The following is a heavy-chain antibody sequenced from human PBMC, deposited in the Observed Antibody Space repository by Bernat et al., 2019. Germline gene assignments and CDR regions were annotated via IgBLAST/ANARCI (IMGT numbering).Heavy chain of an antibody. CDR3: AKDLREGGTSRYFDY. CDR2: ISYDGSNK. V-gene: IGHV3-30*18. J-gene: IGHJ4*02. D-gene: IGHD4-23*01. Sequence: QVQLVESGGGVVQPGRSLRLSCAASGFTFSSYGMHWVRQAPGNGLEWVAVISYDGSNKYYADSVKGRFTISRDNSKNTLYLQMNSLRAEDTAVYYCAKDLREGGTSRYFDYWGQGTLVTVSS. CDR1: GFTFSSYG.